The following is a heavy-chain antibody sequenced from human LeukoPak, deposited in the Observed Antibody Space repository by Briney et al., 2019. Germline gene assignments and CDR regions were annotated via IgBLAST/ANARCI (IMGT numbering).Heavy chain of an antibody. D-gene: IGHD3-10*02. CDR3: AREVYVRGGFPTYYYYYHKDV. J-gene: IGHJ6*03. CDR2: IKQDGSEK. V-gene: IGHV3-7*01. CDR1: GFTFSSYC. Sequence: GGSLRLSCAGSGFTFSSYCMSWVRQAPGKGLEWVADIKQDGSEKYYVDSVKGRFTISRDNAKNSLYLQMNSLRAEDTAVYYCAREVYVRGGFPTYYYYYHKDVWGKGTTVTVSS.